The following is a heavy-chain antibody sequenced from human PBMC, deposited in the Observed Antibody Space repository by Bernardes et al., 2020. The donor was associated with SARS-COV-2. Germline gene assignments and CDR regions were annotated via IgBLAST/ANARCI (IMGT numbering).Heavy chain of an antibody. CDR1: GGSFRDDS. J-gene: IGHJ3*02. D-gene: IGHD1-26*01. CDR3: AKDDSDRGSYSDGFDI. V-gene: IGHV4-34*01. CDR2: VNDRGRT. Sequence: SNTLQVTCAFSGGSFRDDSGNWMRRCPGKGMEWIGEVNDRGRTKYNTSLKDRATISIDTFKNQFSLKLPSVTAADTAVYYCAKDDSDRGSYSDGFDIWGLGIMVTV.